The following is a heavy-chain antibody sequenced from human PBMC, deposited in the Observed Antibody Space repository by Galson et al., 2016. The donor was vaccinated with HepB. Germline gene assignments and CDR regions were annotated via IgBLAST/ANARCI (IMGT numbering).Heavy chain of an antibody. CDR3: ASTYYSDRSGYYLGDY. J-gene: IGHJ4*02. D-gene: IGHD3-22*01. CDR1: GDIFSYA. CDR2: IIPIFGTR. V-gene: IGHV1-69*13. Sequence: SVKVSCKASGDIFSYAISWVRQAPGQGLEWMGGIIPIFGTRNYAQKFQDRVTIIADESTRTAHMELSSLRSEDTAVYYCASTYYSDRSGYYLGDYWGQGTLVTVSS.